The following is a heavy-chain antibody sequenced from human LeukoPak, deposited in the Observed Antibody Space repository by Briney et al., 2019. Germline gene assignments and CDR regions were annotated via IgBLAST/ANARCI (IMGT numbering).Heavy chain of an antibody. CDR1: GGSFSGYY. V-gene: IGHV4-34*01. CDR3: ARPYPSTLEWLLFKGADAFDI. D-gene: IGHD3-3*01. J-gene: IGHJ3*02. Sequence: SETLSLTCAVYGGSFSGYYWSWIRQPPGKGLEWIGEINHSGSTNYNPSLKSRVTISVDTSKNQFSLKLSSVAAADTAVYYCARPYPSTLEWLLFKGADAFDIWGQGTMVTVSS. CDR2: INHSGST.